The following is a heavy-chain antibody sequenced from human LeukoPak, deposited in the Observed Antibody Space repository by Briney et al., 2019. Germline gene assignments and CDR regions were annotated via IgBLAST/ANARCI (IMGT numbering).Heavy chain of an antibody. J-gene: IGHJ3*02. CDR3: ARFHTIFGVVTGFDI. V-gene: IGHV4-34*01. D-gene: IGHD3-3*01. CDR1: GGSFSGYY. CDR2: INHSGST. Sequence: SETLSLTCAVYGGSFSGYYWSWIRQPPGKGLEWIGEINHSGSTNYNPSLKSRVTVSVDTSKNQFSLKLSSVTAADTAVYYCARFHTIFGVVTGFDIWGQGTMVTVSS.